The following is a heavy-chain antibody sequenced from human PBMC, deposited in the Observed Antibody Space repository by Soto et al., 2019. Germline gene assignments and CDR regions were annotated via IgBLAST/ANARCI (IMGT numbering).Heavy chain of an antibody. J-gene: IGHJ5*02. CDR1: GGSINSYY. Sequence: SETLSLTCTVSGGSINSYYWSWIRQPPGKGLEWIGYIYYSGSTNYNPSLKSRVTISVDTSKNQFSLKLSSVTAADTAVYYCARDHSSGYYLNWFDPWGQGTLVTVSS. CDR3: ARDHSSGYYLNWFDP. CDR2: IYYSGST. D-gene: IGHD3-3*01. V-gene: IGHV4-59*01.